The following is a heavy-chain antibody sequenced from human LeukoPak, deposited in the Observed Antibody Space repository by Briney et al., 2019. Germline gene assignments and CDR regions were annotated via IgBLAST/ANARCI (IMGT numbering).Heavy chain of an antibody. CDR1: GFTVSVT. V-gene: IGHV3-53*01. CDR3: ARTFYDQVTHRFDI. CDR2: IYSDGST. D-gene: IGHD2/OR15-2a*01. Sequence: PGGSLRLSCAPSGFTVSVTMNWVRQLPGKGLEWVSVIYSDGSTYYADSVKGRFTISRDNSKNTLFLQMNSLRAEDTAVYYCARTFYDQVTHRFDIWGQGTAVTVCS. J-gene: IGHJ3*02.